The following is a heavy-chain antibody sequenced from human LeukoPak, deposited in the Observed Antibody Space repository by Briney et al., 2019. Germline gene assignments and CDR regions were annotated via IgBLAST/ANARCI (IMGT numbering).Heavy chain of an antibody. CDR1: GYTFTSNY. J-gene: IGHJ6*03. V-gene: IGHV7-4-1*02. D-gene: IGHD3-10*01. CDR3: ARKSMVQHMDV. Sequence: ASVKVSCTAFGYTFTSNYMHWVRQAPGQGLEYMGWIDTITGNPTYAQGFTGRFVFSLDTSVSTAYLQISSLKAEDSAVYYCARKSMVQHMDVWGKGTTVTVSS. CDR2: IDTITGNP.